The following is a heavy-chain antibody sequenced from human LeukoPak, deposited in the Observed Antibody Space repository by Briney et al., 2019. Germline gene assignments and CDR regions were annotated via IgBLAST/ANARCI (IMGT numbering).Heavy chain of an antibody. CDR3: ARDRSVYVWGSYGWFDP. D-gene: IGHD3-16*01. J-gene: IGHJ5*02. V-gene: IGHV4-38-2*02. CDR1: GYSISSGYY. CDR2: LYHSGST. Sequence: SETLSLTCTVSGYSISSGYYWGWIRQPPGKGLEWIGSLYHSGSTYYNPSLKSRVTISVDTSKNQFSLKLSSVTAADTAVYYCARDRSVYVWGSYGWFDPWGQGTLVTVSS.